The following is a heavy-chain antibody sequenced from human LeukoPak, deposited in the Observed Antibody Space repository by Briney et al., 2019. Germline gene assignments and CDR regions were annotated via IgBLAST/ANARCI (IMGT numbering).Heavy chain of an antibody. CDR1: GGTFSSYA. CDR3: ARKIAAAGTFDY. J-gene: IGHJ4*02. V-gene: IGHV1-69*13. CDR2: IIPIFGTA. D-gene: IGHD6-13*01. Sequence: GASVKVSCKASGGTFSSYAISWVRQAPGQGLEWMGGIIPIFGTANYAQKFQGRVTITADESTSTAYMELSSLRSEDTAVYYCARKIAAAGTFDYWGQGPLVTVSS.